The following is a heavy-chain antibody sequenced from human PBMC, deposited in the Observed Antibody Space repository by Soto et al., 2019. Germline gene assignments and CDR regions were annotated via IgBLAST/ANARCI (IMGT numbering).Heavy chain of an antibody. D-gene: IGHD3-22*01. CDR1: GGTFSSYA. J-gene: IGHJ4*02. Sequence: GASVKVSCKASGGTFSSYAIIWVRQAPGQGLEWMGGIIPIFGTANYAQKFQGRVTITADESTSTAYMELSSLRSEDTAVYYCARSDYYDSSGSLAYWGQGTLVTVSS. V-gene: IGHV1-69*13. CDR3: ARSDYYDSSGSLAY. CDR2: IIPIFGTA.